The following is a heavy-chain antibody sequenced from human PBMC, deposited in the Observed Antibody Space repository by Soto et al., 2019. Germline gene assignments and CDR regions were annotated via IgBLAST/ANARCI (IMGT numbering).Heavy chain of an antibody. CDR3: ARDAVGRGDFDY. Sequence: QVQLVESGGGVVQPGRSLRLSCAASGFTFSSYAMHWVRQAPGKGLEWVAVISYDGSNKYYADSVKGRFTISRDNSKNTLYLQMNSLRAEDTAVYYCARDAVGRGDFDYWGQGTLVTVSS. J-gene: IGHJ4*02. CDR1: GFTFSSYA. CDR2: ISYDGSNK. V-gene: IGHV3-30-3*01. D-gene: IGHD3-10*01.